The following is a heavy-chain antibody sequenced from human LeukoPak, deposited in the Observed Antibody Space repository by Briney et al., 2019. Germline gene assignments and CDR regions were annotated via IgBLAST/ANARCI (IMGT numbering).Heavy chain of an antibody. V-gene: IGHV3-21*01. CDR2: ISSSSSYI. J-gene: IGHJ5*02. CDR3: ARGGSGGAARNNWFDP. D-gene: IGHD2-15*01. Sequence: GGSLRLSCAASGFTFSSYSMNWVRQAPGKGLEWVSSISSSSSYIYYADSVKGRFTISRDNAKNSLYLQMNSLRAEDTAVYYCARGGSGGAARNNWFDPWGQGTLVTVSS. CDR1: GFTFSSYS.